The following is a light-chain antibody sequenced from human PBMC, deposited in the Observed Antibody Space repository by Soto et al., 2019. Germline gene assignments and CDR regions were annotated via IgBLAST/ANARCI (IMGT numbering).Light chain of an antibody. J-gene: IGKJ2*01. CDR3: QQYNDNSF. CDR2: DAS. CDR1: QNIDGW. Sequence: DIQMTQSPSTLSAYVGDRVTITCRASQNIDGWLAWYQQKPGKAPKLLIYDASSLETGLSSRFSGSGSGAEFTLTISSLQPDDFATYYCQQYNDNSFFGQGTKLEIK. V-gene: IGKV1-5*01.